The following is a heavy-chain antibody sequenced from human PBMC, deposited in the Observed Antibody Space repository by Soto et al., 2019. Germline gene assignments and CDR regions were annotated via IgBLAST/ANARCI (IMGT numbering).Heavy chain of an antibody. CDR1: GFTFSSYG. Sequence: GGSLRLSCAASGFTFSSYGMHWVRQAPGKGLEWVAVISYDGSNKYYADSVKGRFTISRDNSKNTLYLQMNSLRAEDTAVYYCAKDLTSYYYYGMDVWGQGTTVTVSS. CDR2: ISYDGSNK. J-gene: IGHJ6*02. CDR3: AKDLTSYYYYGMDV. V-gene: IGHV3-30*18.